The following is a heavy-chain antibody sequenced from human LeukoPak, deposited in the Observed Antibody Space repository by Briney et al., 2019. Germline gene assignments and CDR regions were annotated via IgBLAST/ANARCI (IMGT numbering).Heavy chain of an antibody. J-gene: IGHJ6*02. V-gene: IGHV4-61*02. CDR1: GGSISSGSYY. CDR3: ARGGGRDFWSGYYRPYYYGMDV. CDR2: IYTSGST. D-gene: IGHD3-3*01. Sequence: SQTLSLTCTVSGGSISSGSYYWSWIRQPAGKGLEWLGRIYTSGSTNYNPSLKSRVTISVDTSKNQFSLKLSSVTAADTAVYYCARGGGRDFWSGYYRPYYYGMDVWGQGTTVTVSS.